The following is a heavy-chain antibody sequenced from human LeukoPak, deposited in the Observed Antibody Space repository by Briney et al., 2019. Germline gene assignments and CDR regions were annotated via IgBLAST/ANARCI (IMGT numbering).Heavy chain of an antibody. Sequence: GASVKVSCKASGGTFSSYAISWVRQAPGQGLEWMGGIIPIFGTANYAQKFQGRVTITADESTSTAYMELSSLRSEDTAVYYCASHYDILTGDYWGQGTLVTVSS. D-gene: IGHD3-9*01. CDR3: ASHYDILTGDY. CDR2: IIPIFGTA. J-gene: IGHJ4*02. CDR1: GGTFSSYA. V-gene: IGHV1-69*13.